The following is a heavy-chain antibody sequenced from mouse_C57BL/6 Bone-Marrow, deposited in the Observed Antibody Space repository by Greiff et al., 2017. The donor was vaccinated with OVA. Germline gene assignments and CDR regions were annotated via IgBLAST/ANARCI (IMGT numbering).Heavy chain of an antibody. CDR2: ISSGGVYT. V-gene: IGHV5-9-1*02. CDR3: TRDGYYAMDY. D-gene: IGHD2-3*01. CDR1: GFTFSSYA. Sequence: DVHLVESGAGLVKPGGSLKLSCAASGFTFSSYAMSWVRQTPEKRLEWVAYISSGGVYTYYADTVKGLFTISRDKARNTLSLQMSSLKSEYTAMYYCTRDGYYAMDYWGQGTSVTVSS. J-gene: IGHJ4*01.